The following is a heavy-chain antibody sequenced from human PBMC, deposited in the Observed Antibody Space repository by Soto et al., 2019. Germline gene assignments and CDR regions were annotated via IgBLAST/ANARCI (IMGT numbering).Heavy chain of an antibody. Sequence: ESGPTPVNPTQTLTLACTFSAFSIRTGGGGVGWIRQPPGKALEWLSLLYWDDDKRYSPSLRSRLTITKDTSKNQVVLTMTNMDPVDTATYYCIQSRCGGDCLQSYASYYYYGMDVWGQGTTVTVS. CDR3: IQSRCGGDCLQSYASYYYYGMDV. J-gene: IGHJ6*02. CDR1: AFSIRTGGGG. V-gene: IGHV2-5*02. CDR2: LYWDDDK. D-gene: IGHD2-21*02.